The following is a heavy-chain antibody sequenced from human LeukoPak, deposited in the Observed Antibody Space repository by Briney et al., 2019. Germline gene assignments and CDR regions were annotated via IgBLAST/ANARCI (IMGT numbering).Heavy chain of an antibody. D-gene: IGHD4-17*01. V-gene: IGHV3-21*01. CDR1: GFTFSSYS. Sequence: PGGALRLSCAASGFTFSSYSMNWVRQAPGKGLEWVSSISSSSSYIYYADSVKGRFTISRDNSKNTLYLQMNSLRAEDTAVYYCAKDSDGDYEGGDYMDVWGKGTTVTISS. J-gene: IGHJ6*03. CDR3: AKDSDGDYEGGDYMDV. CDR2: ISSSSSYI.